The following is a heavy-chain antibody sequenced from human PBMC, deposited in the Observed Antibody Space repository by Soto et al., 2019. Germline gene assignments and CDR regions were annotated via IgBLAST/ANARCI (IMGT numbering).Heavy chain of an antibody. D-gene: IGHD3-10*01. V-gene: IGHV3-15*07. CDR2: IKNKNDGGTT. CDR1: GFSFKNAW. Sequence: EVELVESGGGLVKPGGYLTLSCAASGFSFKNAWMNWVRQAPGKGLEWVGRIKNKNDGGTTDYAAFVKGRFPISRDAAENTLYLQMNGLKTEDTGVYFCTGLWFGEIYNNWCQGSLVTVSS. J-gene: IGHJ4*01. CDR3: TGLWFGEIYNN.